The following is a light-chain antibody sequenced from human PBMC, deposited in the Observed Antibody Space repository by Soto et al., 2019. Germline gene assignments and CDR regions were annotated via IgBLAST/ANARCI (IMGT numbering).Light chain of an antibody. CDR2: KAS. V-gene: IGKV1-5*03. Sequence: DIQMTQSPSTLSASEGDRVTITCRASQNINNWLAWYQQKPGQAPKLLIYKASSLESAVPSRFSGSGSGTEFTLTISSLQPDDFATYFCQQYNGYSWTFGQGTKVDIK. J-gene: IGKJ1*01. CDR3: QQYNGYSWT. CDR1: QNINNW.